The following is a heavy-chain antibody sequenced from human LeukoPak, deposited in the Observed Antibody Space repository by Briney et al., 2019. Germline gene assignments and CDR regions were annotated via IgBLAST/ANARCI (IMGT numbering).Heavy chain of an antibody. CDR2: ITSSSSYI. CDR3: ARDPYSGSYVDYYYYYYMDV. J-gene: IGHJ6*03. CDR1: GFTFSSYG. Sequence: GGSLRLSCAASGFTFSSYGMHWVRQAPGKGLEWVSSITSSSSYIYYADSVRGRFTISRDNAKNSLYLQINSLRAEDTAVYYCARDPYSGSYVDYYYYYYMDVWGKGTTVTISS. V-gene: IGHV3-21*01. D-gene: IGHD1-26*01.